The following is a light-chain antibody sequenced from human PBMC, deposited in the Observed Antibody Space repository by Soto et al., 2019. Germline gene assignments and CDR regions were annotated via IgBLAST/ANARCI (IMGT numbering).Light chain of an antibody. CDR1: QSVTSRY. Sequence: EIVLTQSPVTLSLSPGDRATLSCRTSQSVTSRYLAWYQQRPGQAPRLLIYGASNRATGIPDRFSGSGSGTDFSLPISRLEAEDFAGYYCQQYDSSPPMYTFGQGTKLEIK. J-gene: IGKJ2*01. CDR3: QQYDSSPPMYT. V-gene: IGKV3-20*01. CDR2: GAS.